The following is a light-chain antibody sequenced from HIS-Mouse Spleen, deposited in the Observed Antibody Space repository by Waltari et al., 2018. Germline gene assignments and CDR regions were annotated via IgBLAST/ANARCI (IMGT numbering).Light chain of an antibody. Sequence: YEPTQPPSVSVSPGQTARIPCSGDELPKKYAYWYQQKSGQAPVMVIYEDSKRPSGIPERCSGSSSGTMATLTISGAQVEDEADYYCYSTDSSGNHRVFGGGTKLTVL. CDR1: ELPKKY. V-gene: IGLV3-10*01. CDR3: YSTDSSGNHRV. CDR2: EDS. J-gene: IGLJ2*01.